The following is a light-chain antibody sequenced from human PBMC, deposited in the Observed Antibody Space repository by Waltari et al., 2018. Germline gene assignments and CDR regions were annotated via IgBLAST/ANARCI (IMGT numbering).Light chain of an antibody. CDR2: DVN. Sequence: QSALTQPASVSGSPGQSITISCAGTSSDVGAYNDVAWYQQHSGKAPKLIISDVNNRPEGVSNGFSVSKSGNTASLIMPGLQADDEADYYCSSYTTTSTYVFGTGTTVSVL. V-gene: IGLV2-14*03. CDR1: SSDVGAYND. CDR3: SSYTTTSTYV. J-gene: IGLJ1*01.